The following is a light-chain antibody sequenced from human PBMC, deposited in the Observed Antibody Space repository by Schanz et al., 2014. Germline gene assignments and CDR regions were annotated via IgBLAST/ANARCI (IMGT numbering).Light chain of an antibody. Sequence: QSALTQPASVSGSPGQSITMSCTGTSSDVGGYNYVSWYQQHPGKAPKLMIYDVSNRPSGVPDRFSGSKSGNKASLTVSGLQVEDEDDYYCSSYTRSSPVVFGGGTQLTVL. J-gene: IGLJ7*01. CDR1: SSDVGGYNY. CDR2: DVS. V-gene: IGLV2-14*01. CDR3: SSYTRSSPVV.